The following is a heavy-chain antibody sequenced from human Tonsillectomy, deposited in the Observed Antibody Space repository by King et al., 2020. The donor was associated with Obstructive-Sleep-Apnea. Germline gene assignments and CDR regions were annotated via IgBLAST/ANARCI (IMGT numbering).Heavy chain of an antibody. V-gene: IGHV3-66*01. CDR2: IYGGGST. D-gene: IGHD6-6*01. CDR1: GFTVSSNY. CDR3: ARDVQIAARGN. J-gene: IGHJ4*02. Sequence: EVQLVESGGGLVQPGGSLRLSCAASGFTVSSNYVSWVRQAPGKGLEWVSVIYGGGSTYYADSVKGRFTISRDNSKNTLYLQMDSLRAEDTAVYYCARDVQIAARGNWGQGTLVTVSS.